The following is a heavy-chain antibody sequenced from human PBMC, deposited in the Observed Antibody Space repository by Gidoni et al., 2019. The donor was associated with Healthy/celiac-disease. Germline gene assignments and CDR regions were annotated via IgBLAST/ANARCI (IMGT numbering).Heavy chain of an antibody. J-gene: IGHJ4*02. D-gene: IGHD2-15*01. Sequence: QVQLVQSGAEVKKPGSSVKVSCKASGGTFSSYAISWVRQAPGQGLEWMGGIIPIFGTANYAQKYQGRVTITADESTSTAYMELSSLRSEDTAVYYCARADRGTCSGGSCYLPGYWGQGTLVTVSS. CDR3: ARADRGTCSGGSCYLPGY. CDR1: GGTFSSYA. V-gene: IGHV1-69*01. CDR2: IIPIFGTA.